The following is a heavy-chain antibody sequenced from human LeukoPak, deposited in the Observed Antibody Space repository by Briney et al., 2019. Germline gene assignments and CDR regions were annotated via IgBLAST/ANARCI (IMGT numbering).Heavy chain of an antibody. CDR2: ISGSGGGT. V-gene: IGHV3-23*01. Sequence: PGGSLRLSCAASGFTFYSYAVTWVRQAPGKGLEWVSAISGSGGGTYYADSVKSRFTISRDNSKNTLYLQMSSLRAEDTAVYFCARDRSYYAEFDYWGQGTLDTVSS. D-gene: IGHD3-10*01. CDR3: ARDRSYYAEFDY. CDR1: GFTFYSYA. J-gene: IGHJ4*02.